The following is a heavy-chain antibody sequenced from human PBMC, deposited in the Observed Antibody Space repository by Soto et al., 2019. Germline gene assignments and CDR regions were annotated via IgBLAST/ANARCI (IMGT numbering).Heavy chain of an antibody. CDR2: IYYSGST. CDR1: GGSISSGGYY. V-gene: IGHV4-31*03. D-gene: IGHD4-17*01. CDR3: ARSSQSTGTTYDY. J-gene: IGHJ4*02. Sequence: SETLSLTCTVSGGSISSGGYYWSWIRQHPGKGLEWIGYIYYSGSTYYNPSLKSRVTISVDTSKNQFSLKLSSVTAADTAVYYCARSSQSTGTTYDYWGQGTLVT.